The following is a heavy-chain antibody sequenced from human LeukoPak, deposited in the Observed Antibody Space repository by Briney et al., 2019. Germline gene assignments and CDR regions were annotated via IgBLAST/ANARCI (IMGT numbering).Heavy chain of an antibody. CDR2: FTTATT. V-gene: IGHV1-18*04. CDR3: RRAMTALPVRGAFDL. J-gene: IGHJ3*01. Sequence: GASVKVSCKASGYTFTSYAINWVRQAPGQGLEWMGRFTTATTTYAKHLQDRVTMTTDTSTNPAYLELSSLRSDDTAVYYCRRAMTALPVRGAFDLWGQGTMVTVAS. CDR1: GYTFTSYA. D-gene: IGHD5-18*01.